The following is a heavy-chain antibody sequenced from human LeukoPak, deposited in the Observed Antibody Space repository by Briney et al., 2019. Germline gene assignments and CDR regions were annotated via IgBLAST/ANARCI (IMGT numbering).Heavy chain of an antibody. V-gene: IGHV4-59*12. CDR2: IYYSGST. D-gene: IGHD2-2*02. CDR3: ARVRYCSSTSCYSRSYYFDY. CDR1: GGSISSYY. Sequence: PSETLSLTCTVSGGSISSYYWSWIRQPPGKGLEWIGYIYYSGSTYYNPSLKSRVTISVDTSKNQFSLKLSSVTAADTAVYYCARVRYCSSTSCYSRSYYFDYWGQGTLVTVSS. J-gene: IGHJ4*02.